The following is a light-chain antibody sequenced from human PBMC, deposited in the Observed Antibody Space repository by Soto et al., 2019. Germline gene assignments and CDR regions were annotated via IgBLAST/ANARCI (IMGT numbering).Light chain of an antibody. CDR3: QQYDNLPYT. V-gene: IGKV1-33*01. J-gene: IGKJ2*01. Sequence: DIQMTQSPSSLSASVGDRVTITCQASQGIRNFLNWYQQKPGKAPRLLIYDASKLETGVPTRFSGSRSGAHFIFTINSLQPEDVATYYCQQYDNLPYTFGQGTKLEI. CDR2: DAS. CDR1: QGIRNF.